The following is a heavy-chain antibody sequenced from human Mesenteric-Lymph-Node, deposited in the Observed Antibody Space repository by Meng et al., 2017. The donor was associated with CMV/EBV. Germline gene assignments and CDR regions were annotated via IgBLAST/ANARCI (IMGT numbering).Heavy chain of an antibody. Sequence: GGSLRLSCAASGFTFSISGMHWVRPAPGKGLEWVTFIRSDGSDKYYADSVKGRFTVSRDDSKNTLFLQMNSLRAEDTAVYYCAKDKGLRSLEWSSVRGQGTLVTVSS. CDR3: AKDKGLRSLEWSSV. CDR1: GFTFSISG. D-gene: IGHD3-3*01. CDR2: IRSDGSDK. V-gene: IGHV3-30*02. J-gene: IGHJ4*02.